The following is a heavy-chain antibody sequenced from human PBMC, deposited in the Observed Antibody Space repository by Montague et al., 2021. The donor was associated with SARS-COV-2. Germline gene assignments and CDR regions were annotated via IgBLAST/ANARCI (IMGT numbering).Heavy chain of an antibody. CDR3: TRENGADALDI. D-gene: IGHD2-8*01. J-gene: IGHJ3*02. CDR2: IGTSGSPI. V-gene: IGHV3-48*03. Sequence: SLRLSCAASGFTFSAYEMSWVRQAPGKGLEWVSYIGTSGSPIFYAESAKGRFTVSRDNAKKSLFLQMNSLRVEDTAIYYCTRENGADALDIWGQGTMVIVSS. CDR1: GFTFSAYE.